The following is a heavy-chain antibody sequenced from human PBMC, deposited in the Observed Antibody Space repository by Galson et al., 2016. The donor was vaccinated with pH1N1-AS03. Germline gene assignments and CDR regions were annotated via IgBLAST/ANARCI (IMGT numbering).Heavy chain of an antibody. V-gene: IGHV3-21*01. CDR3: VRLVDYGAPDTTDD. D-gene: IGHD4-17*01. Sequence: SLRLSCAASGFTFSTYTMKWVRQAPGKGLEWVSSISYSSTYIHYAGSVKGRFTISRDNAKNTLYLQMNDLRADDTALYYCVRLVDYGAPDTTDDWGQGTLVTVSS. CDR1: GFTFSTYT. J-gene: IGHJ4*02. CDR2: ISYSSTYI.